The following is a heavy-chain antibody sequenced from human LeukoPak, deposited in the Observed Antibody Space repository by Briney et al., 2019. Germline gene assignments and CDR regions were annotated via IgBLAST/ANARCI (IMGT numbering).Heavy chain of an antibody. CDR2: IWSDGTNR. V-gene: IGHV3-33*01. CDR1: GFIFSHHG. D-gene: IGHD4-11*01. Sequence: GGSLTLSCAASGFIFSHHGMHWVRQAPGKGLEWVAVIWSDGTNRFYAGSVKGRFTISRDNSQNTLFLQMNSLRVEDTAMYYCARDAQRGFDYSNSLEYWGHGTLVTVSS. CDR3: ARDAQRGFDYSNSLEY. J-gene: IGHJ4*01.